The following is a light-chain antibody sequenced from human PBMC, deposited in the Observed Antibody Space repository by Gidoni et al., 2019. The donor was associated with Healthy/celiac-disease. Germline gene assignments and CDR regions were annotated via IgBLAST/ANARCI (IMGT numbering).Light chain of an antibody. Sequence: IVLTQSPGTLSLSPGERATLSCRASQRVSSSYLAWYQQKPGQAPRLLIDGAASRATGIPDRFSGSGCGTDFTLTISRLEPEDFAVYYCQQYGSSPRTFGPGTKVDIK. J-gene: IGKJ3*01. CDR3: QQYGSSPRT. CDR2: GAA. V-gene: IGKV3-20*01. CDR1: QRVSSSY.